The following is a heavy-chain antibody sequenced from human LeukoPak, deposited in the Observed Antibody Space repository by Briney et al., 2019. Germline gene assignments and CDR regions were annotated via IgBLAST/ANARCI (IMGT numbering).Heavy chain of an antibody. V-gene: IGHV1-2*02. CDR1: GYAFTGYC. CDR2: VNPNSGGT. D-gene: IGHD6-13*01. Sequence: ASVTVSCKGSGYAFTGYCMRWVRQAPGQGLEWMGWVNPNSGGTNYPQTFQGRFTITRDTAISTPYLALSRLRSDDTAVYYCARGQQYDDQPHDYWGQGTLVTVSS. J-gene: IGHJ4*02. CDR3: ARGQQYDDQPHDY.